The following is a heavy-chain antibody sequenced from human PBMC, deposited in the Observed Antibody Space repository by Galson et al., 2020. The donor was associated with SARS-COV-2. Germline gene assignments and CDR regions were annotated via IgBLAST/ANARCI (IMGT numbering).Heavy chain of an antibody. J-gene: IGHJ5*02. CDR1: GGSISSSNW. D-gene: IGHD2-8*01. Sequence: SETLSLTCAVSGGSISSSNWWSWVRQPPGKRLEWIGEIHHSGSTNYTPSLKSRVTISVDKSKNQFSLKLSSVTAADTAVYYCARVIPPSPEYCTNGVCYGGNWFDPWGQGTLVIVSS. V-gene: IGHV4-4*02. CDR2: IHHSGST. CDR3: ARVIPPSPEYCTNGVCYGGNWFDP.